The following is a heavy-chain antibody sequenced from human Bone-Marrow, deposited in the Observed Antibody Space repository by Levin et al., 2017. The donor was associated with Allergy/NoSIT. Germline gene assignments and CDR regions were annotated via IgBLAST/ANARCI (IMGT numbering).Heavy chain of an antibody. CDR3: AVGHSDRATYSEGRFDP. V-gene: IGHV4-30-2*01. D-gene: IGHD2-15*01. CDR2: IYQNGNT. J-gene: IGHJ5*02. CDR1: GGSISSGDYS. Sequence: SQTLSLTCAVSGGSISSGDYSWNWIRQPPGKGLEWIGYIYQNGNTYDNPSLRSRLTISVDRSKNQFSLKLTSVTAADTAVYYCAVGHSDRATYSEGRFDPWGQGVLVTVSS.